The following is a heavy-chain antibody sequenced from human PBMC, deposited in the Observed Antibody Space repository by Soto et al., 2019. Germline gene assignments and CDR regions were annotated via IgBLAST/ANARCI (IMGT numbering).Heavy chain of an antibody. D-gene: IGHD3-10*01. CDR3: ARDVSGSFPGDYYYYGMDV. CDR2: INPNSGGT. J-gene: IGHJ6*04. CDR1: GYTFTGYY. V-gene: IGHV1-2*04. Sequence: ASVKVSCKASGYTFTGYYMHWVRQAPGQGLEWMGWINPNSGGTNYAQKFQGWVTMTRDTSISTAYMELSRLRSDDTAVYYCARDVSGSFPGDYYYYGMDVWGKGTTVTVSS.